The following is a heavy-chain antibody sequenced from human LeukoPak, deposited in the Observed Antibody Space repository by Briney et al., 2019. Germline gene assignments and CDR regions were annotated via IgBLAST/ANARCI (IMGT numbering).Heavy chain of an antibody. CDR2: IYHSGST. Sequence: SETLSLTCTVSGYSISNGYYWGWIRRPPGKGLEWIGTIYHSGSTSYNPSLESRVTISVDTSKNQFSLKLNSVTAADTAVYYCASEPYYYDSRGYYSWGQGTLVTVSS. J-gene: IGHJ4*02. CDR1: GYSISNGYY. D-gene: IGHD3-22*01. CDR3: ASEPYYYDSRGYYS. V-gene: IGHV4-38-2*02.